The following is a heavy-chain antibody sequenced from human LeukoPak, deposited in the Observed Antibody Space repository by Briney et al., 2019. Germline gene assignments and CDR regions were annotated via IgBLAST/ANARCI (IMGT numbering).Heavy chain of an antibody. CDR3: ARSDYGDYGNFDY. Sequence: GGSLRLSCPVSGFTFSSYAMSWVRQAPGKGLEWVANIKQDASEKYYVGSVKGRFTISRDNAKNSLYLQMNSLRAEDTAVYYSARSDYGDYGNFDYWGQGTLVTVSS. CDR1: GFTFSSYA. V-gene: IGHV3-7*05. J-gene: IGHJ4*02. CDR2: IKQDASEK. D-gene: IGHD4-17*01.